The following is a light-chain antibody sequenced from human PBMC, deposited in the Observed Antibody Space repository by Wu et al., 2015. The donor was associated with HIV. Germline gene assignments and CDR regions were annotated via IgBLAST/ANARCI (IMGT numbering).Light chain of an antibody. CDR3: QQSTSSFRYT. CDR1: QSVSSSY. CDR2: GAS. J-gene: IGKJ2*01. V-gene: IGKV3-20*01. Sequence: EIVLTQSPGTLSLSPGERATLSCRASQSVSSSYLAWYQQKPGQAPRLLIYGASSRATGIPDRFSGSGSGTDFTLTISRVEPEDFAMYYCQQSTSSFRYTFGQGTRLDIK.